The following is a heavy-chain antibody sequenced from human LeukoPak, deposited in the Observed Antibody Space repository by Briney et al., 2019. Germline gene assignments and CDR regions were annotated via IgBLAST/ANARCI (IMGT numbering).Heavy chain of an antibody. CDR3: AKDIASMVRGVDFDY. V-gene: IGHV3-43*02. D-gene: IGHD3-10*01. J-gene: IGHJ4*02. CDR1: GFSFDGYA. Sequence: GGSLRLSCATAGFSFDGYAMHWVRQAPGKGLEWVSLISGDGGSTYYADSVEGRFTISRDNNEVSLYLQMNSLRTEDTALYCCAKDIASMVRGVDFDYWGQGTLVTVSS. CDR2: ISGDGGST.